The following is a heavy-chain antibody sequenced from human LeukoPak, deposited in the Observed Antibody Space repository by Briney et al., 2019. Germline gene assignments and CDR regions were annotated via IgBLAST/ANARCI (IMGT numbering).Heavy chain of an antibody. J-gene: IGHJ6*04. D-gene: IGHD2-2*01. Sequence: PGGSLRLPCAASGFTFSSYSMNWVRQAPGKGLEWVSSISSSSSYIYYADSVKGRFTISRDNAKNSLYLQMNSLRAEDTAVYYCAREVEDIVVVPAAMLYYYGMDVWGKGPTVTVSS. V-gene: IGHV3-21*01. CDR1: GFTFSSYS. CDR2: ISSSSSYI. CDR3: AREVEDIVVVPAAMLYYYGMDV.